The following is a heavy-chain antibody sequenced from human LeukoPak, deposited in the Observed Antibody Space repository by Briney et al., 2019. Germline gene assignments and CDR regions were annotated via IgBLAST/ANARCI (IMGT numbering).Heavy chain of an antibody. J-gene: IGHJ4*02. CDR2: IIPILGIA. V-gene: IGHV1-69*02. CDR3: ARGELGYSSSTSCYTPYYFDY. Sequence: SVKVSCKASGGTFSSYTISWVRQAPGQGLEWMGRIIPILGIANYAQKFQGRVTITADKSTSTAYMELSSLRSEDTAVYYCARGELGYSSSTSCYTPYYFDYWGQGTLVTVSS. CDR1: GGTFSSYT. D-gene: IGHD2-2*02.